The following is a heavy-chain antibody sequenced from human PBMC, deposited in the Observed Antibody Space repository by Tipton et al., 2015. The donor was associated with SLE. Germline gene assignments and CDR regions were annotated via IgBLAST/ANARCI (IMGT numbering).Heavy chain of an antibody. J-gene: IGHJ4*02. Sequence: SLRLSCAASGFTFSIYGMHWVRQAPGKGLEWVAVIWYDGSNKYYADSVKGRFTISRDNSKNTLYLLMNSLRAEDTAVYYCAPLDYYFSRGFAYWGQGTLVTVSS. CDR3: APLDYYFSRGFAY. CDR2: IWYDGSNK. V-gene: IGHV3-33*08. CDR1: GFTFSIYG. D-gene: IGHD3-22*01.